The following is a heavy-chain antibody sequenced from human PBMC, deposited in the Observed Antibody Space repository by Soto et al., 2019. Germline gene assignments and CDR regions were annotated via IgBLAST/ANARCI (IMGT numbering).Heavy chain of an antibody. J-gene: IGHJ4*02. V-gene: IGHV1-18*01. CDR2: ISAYNGNT. CDR3: ARDRLPPITMVRGVMVMGEFDY. Sequence: GASVKVSCKASGYTFTSYGISWVRQAPGQGLEWMGWISAYNGNTNYAQKLQGRVTMTTDTSTSTAYMELRSLRSDDTAVYYCARDRLPPITMVRGVMVMGEFDYWGQGNLVTVSS. D-gene: IGHD3-10*01. CDR1: GYTFTSYG.